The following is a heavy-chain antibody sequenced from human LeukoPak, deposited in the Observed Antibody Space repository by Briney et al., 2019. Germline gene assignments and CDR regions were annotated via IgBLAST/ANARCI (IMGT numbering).Heavy chain of an antibody. Sequence: GGSLRLSCAASGFTFSSYSMNWVRQAPGKGLEWVSAISGSGGSTYYADSVKGRFTISRDNSKNTLYLQMNSLRAEDTAVYYCAKDRSGTSLSYFDYWGQGTLVTVSS. CDR1: GFTFSSYS. CDR3: AKDRSGTSLSYFDY. D-gene: IGHD2-2*01. J-gene: IGHJ4*02. CDR2: ISGSGGST. V-gene: IGHV3-23*01.